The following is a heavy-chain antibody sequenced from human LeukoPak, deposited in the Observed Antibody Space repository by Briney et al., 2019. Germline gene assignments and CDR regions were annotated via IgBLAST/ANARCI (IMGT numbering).Heavy chain of an antibody. CDR3: AKGSSTSCYVHCYYYGMDV. CDR2: ISYDGSNK. D-gene: IGHD2-2*01. V-gene: IGHV3-30*18. Sequence: PGGSLRLSCPASGFTFSSYGMRWVRQAPGKGLEWVAVISYDGSNKYYADSVKGRFTISRDNSKNTLYLQMNSLRAEDTAVYYCAKGSSTSCYVHCYYYGMDVWGQGTTVTVSS. J-gene: IGHJ6*02. CDR1: GFTFSSYG.